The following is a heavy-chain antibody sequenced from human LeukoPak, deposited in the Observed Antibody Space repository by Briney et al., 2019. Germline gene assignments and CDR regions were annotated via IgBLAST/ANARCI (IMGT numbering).Heavy chain of an antibody. J-gene: IGHJ4*02. CDR3: ARLSETAAYYYTSGYYFLGY. V-gene: IGHV1-8*02. Sequence: ASVKVSCKASGYTFGSYDINWVRKAAGQRLEWMGWMNPGSGNTGYAQRFQGRVNMTRDTSTNTAYMELSGLRSEDTAIYYCARLSETAAYYYTSGYYFLGYWGQGTLVTVDS. D-gene: IGHD3-22*01. CDR1: GYTFGSYD. CDR2: MNPGSGNT.